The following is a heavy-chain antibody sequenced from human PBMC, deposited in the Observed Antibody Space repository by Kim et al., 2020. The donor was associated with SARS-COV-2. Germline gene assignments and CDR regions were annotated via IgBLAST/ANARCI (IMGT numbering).Heavy chain of an antibody. Sequence: SETLSLTCTVSGGSISSGDYYWSWIRQPPGKGLEWIGYIYYSGSTYYNPSLKSRVTISVDTSKNQFSLKLSSVTAADTAVYYCARDPGMVRGDRDYWGQGTLVTVS. CDR3: ARDPGMVRGDRDY. CDR2: IYYSGST. D-gene: IGHD3-10*01. V-gene: IGHV4-30-4*01. J-gene: IGHJ4*02. CDR1: GGSISSGDYY.